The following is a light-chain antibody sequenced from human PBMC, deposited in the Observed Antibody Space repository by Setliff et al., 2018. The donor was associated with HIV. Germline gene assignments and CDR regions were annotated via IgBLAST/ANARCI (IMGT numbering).Light chain of an antibody. CDR1: SSDVGGYNY. CDR2: EVN. Sequence: QSALAQPPSASGSPGQSVTISCTGTSSDVGGYNYVSWYQHHPGRPPKLLIYEVNQRPSGVPDRFSGSKSGNTAPLTVSGLQAEDEADYYCSSYAGTNHPYVFGTGTKVTV. V-gene: IGLV2-8*01. CDR3: SSYAGTNHPYV. J-gene: IGLJ1*01.